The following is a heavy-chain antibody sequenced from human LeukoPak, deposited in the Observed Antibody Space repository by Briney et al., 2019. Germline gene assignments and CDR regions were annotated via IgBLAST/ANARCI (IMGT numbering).Heavy chain of an antibody. J-gene: IGHJ4*02. CDR3: ARALAVAGSYFDY. CDR1: GDTFSSYA. CDR2: IIPIFGTA. D-gene: IGHD6-19*01. V-gene: IGHV1-69*06. Sequence: ASVKVSCKASGDTFSSYAISWVRQAPGQGLEWMGGIIPIFGTANYAQKFQGRVTITADKSTSTAYMELSSLRSEDTAVYYCARALAVAGSYFDYWGQGTLVTVSS.